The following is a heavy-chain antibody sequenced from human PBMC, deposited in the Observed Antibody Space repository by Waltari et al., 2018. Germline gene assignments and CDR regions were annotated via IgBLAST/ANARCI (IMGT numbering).Heavy chain of an antibody. CDR2: MFNGGRN. Sequence: QLQLQESGPGLVNPSETLSLTCSVSGASISSSNYYWGWIRQPPGKGLEWIGSMFNGGRNYYNPSRKSRVTRSVDTSKNQFSLRLNSVTAADTAIYYCARHGYSGGWFDPWGQGTLVTVSS. V-gene: IGHV4-39*01. J-gene: IGHJ5*02. CDR1: GASISSSNYY. D-gene: IGHD4-17*01. CDR3: ARHGYSGGWFDP.